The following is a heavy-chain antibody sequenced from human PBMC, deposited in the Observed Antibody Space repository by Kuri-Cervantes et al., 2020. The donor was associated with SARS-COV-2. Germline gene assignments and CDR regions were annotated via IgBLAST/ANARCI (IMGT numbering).Heavy chain of an antibody. CDR1: GGSISSHY. D-gene: IGHD1-26*01. CDR2: IYYSGST. J-gene: IGHJ3*02. CDR3: ARGADYYDDFDI. V-gene: IGHV4-59*11. Sequence: SETLSLTCTVSGGSISSHYWSWIRQPPGKGLEWIGYIYYSGSTNYNPSLKRRVTISVNTSKNQFSLKLSSVTAADTAVYYCARGADYYDDFDIWGQGTMVTVSS.